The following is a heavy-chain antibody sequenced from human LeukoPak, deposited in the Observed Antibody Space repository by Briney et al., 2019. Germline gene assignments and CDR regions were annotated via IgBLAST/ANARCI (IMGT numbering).Heavy chain of an antibody. J-gene: IGHJ6*03. CDR1: GGSLSSYY. V-gene: IGHV4-59*12. D-gene: IGHD3-10*01. Sequence: PSETLSLTCSVSGGSLSSYYWSWIRQPPGKGLEWIGYTYYSGSTNYNPSLKSRVTISVDTSKNQFSLRLSSVTAADTAVYYCAREGSDYYGSGSYYRSYYYYMDVWGKGTTVTISS. CDR3: AREGSDYYGSGSYYRSYYYYMDV. CDR2: TYYSGST.